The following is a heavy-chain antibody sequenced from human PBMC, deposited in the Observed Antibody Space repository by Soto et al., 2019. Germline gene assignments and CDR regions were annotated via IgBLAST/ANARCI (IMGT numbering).Heavy chain of an antibody. CDR3: TTSGRSWPASFHI. V-gene: IGHV4-34*01. D-gene: IGHD6-13*01. CDR2: ITPGGRA. Sequence: PLETLSLTCAVYGGSFNSYFWNLVRHSPGKGLGWIGEITPGGRATYHPSRKSRVTTPKDTPKNQFSLKVNSVTAADTAVYYCTTSGRSWPASFHIWGQGAMVT. CDR1: GGSFNSYF. J-gene: IGHJ3*02.